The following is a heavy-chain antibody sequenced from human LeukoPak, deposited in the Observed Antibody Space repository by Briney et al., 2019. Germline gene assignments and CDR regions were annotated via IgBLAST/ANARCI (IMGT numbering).Heavy chain of an antibody. CDR3: ARTAATTQNLDY. V-gene: IGHV1-69*05. CDR1: GGTFSSYA. CDR2: IIPIFGTA. J-gene: IGHJ4*02. D-gene: IGHD4-11*01. Sequence: ASVKVSCKASGGTFSSYAISWVRQAPGQGLEWMGGIIPIFGTANYAQKLQGRVTMTTDTSTSTAYMELRSLRSDDTAVYYCARTAATTQNLDYWGQGTLVTVSS.